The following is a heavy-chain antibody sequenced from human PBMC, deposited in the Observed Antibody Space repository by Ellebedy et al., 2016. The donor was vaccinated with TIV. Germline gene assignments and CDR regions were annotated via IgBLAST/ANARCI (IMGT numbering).Heavy chain of an antibody. J-gene: IGHJ6*03. D-gene: IGHD5-24*01. CDR3: ARDRRRDGYNLYYYYYMDV. V-gene: IGHV4-59*01. CDR2: IYYSGST. CDR1: GGSISSYY. Sequence: SETLSLXXTVSGGSISSYYWSWIRQPPGKGLEWIGYIYYSGSTNYNPSLKSRVTISVDTSKNQFSLKLSSVTAADTAVYYCARDRRRDGYNLYYYYYMDVWGKGTTVTVSS.